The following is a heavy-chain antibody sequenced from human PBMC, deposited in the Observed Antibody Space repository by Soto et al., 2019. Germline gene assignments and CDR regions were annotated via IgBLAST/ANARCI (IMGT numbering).Heavy chain of an antibody. CDR1: GFTFSSYS. Sequence: EVQLVESGGGLVQPGGSLRLSCAASGFTFSSYSMNWVRQAPGKGLEWVSYISSSSSTIYYADSVKGRFTISRDNAKNSLYLQMNSLRAEDTAVYYCAREGFYYYYGMDVWGRGTTVTVSS. CDR2: ISSSSSTI. J-gene: IGHJ6*02. CDR3: AREGFYYYYGMDV. V-gene: IGHV3-48*01.